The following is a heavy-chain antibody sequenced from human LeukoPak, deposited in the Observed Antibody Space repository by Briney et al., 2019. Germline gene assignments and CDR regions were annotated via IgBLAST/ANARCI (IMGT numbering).Heavy chain of an antibody. V-gene: IGHV5-51*01. CDR2: IYPGDSRT. J-gene: IGHJ4*02. Sequence: GESLKISCQGSESTFISYWIGWVRQLREKGLEWMGNIYPGDSRTTYSPSFQGQVTISADKSVTTSYLQWTSLKASDTAMYYCATWGSSHWFDYWGQGTLITVSS. CDR1: ESTFISYW. CDR3: ATWGSSHWFDY. D-gene: IGHD6-13*01.